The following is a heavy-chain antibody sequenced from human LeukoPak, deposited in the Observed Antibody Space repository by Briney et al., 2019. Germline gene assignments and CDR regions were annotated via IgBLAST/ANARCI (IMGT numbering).Heavy chain of an antibody. Sequence: GASVKVSCKASGYTFTSYDINWVRQATGQGLEWMGWMNPNSGNTGYAQKFQGRVTMTRDTSISTAYMELSRLRSDDTAVYYCARRIAAAGPIDYWGQGTLVTVSS. CDR3: ARRIAAAGPIDY. V-gene: IGHV1-8*02. CDR2: MNPNSGNT. D-gene: IGHD6-13*01. CDR1: GYTFTSYD. J-gene: IGHJ4*02.